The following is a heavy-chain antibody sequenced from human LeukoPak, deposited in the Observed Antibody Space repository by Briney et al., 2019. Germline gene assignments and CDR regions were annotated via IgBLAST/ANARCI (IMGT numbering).Heavy chain of an antibody. V-gene: IGHV4-59*01. CDR1: DGAIAGYS. CDR3: ARDRQRVVDY. CDR2: IYYSGDT. D-gene: IGHD2-15*01. J-gene: IGHJ4*02. Sequence: SETLSLTCTVSDGAIAGYSWSWIRQPPGKGLEWIGYIYYSGDTNYNPSLKSRVTISVDTSKNQFSLKLSSVTAADTAVYYCARDRQRVVDYWGQGTLVTVSS.